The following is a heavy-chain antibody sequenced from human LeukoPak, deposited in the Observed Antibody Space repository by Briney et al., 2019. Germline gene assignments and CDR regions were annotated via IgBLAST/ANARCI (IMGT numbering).Heavy chain of an antibody. V-gene: IGHV4-34*01. CDR3: ARAEADCSSTSCYINWFDP. CDR2: INHSGST. CDR1: GGSFSGYY. D-gene: IGHD2-2*01. J-gene: IGHJ5*02. Sequence: SETLSLTCAVYGGSFSGYYRSWIRQPPGKGLEWIGEINHSGSTNYNPSLKSRVTISVDTSKNQFSLKLSSVTAADTAVYYCARAEADCSSTSCYINWFDPWGQGTLVTVSS.